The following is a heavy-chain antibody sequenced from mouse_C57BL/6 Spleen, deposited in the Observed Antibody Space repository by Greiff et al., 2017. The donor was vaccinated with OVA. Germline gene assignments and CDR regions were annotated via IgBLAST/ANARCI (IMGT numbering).Heavy chain of an antibody. J-gene: IGHJ4*01. V-gene: IGHV1-59*01. CDR1: GYTFTSYW. D-gene: IGHD1-1*01. CDR3: AIGSSYPYYAMDY. Sequence: QVQLQQPGAELVRPGTSVKLSCKASGYTFTSYWMHWVKLRPGQGLEWIGVIDPSDSYTNYNQKFKGKATLTVDTSSSTAYMQLSSLTSEDSAVYYCAIGSSYPYYAMDYWGQGTSVTVSS. CDR2: IDPSDSYT.